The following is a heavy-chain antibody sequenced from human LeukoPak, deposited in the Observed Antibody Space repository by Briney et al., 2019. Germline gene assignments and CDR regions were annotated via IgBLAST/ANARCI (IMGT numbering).Heavy chain of an antibody. CDR1: GFTFTTYS. V-gene: IGHV3-21*01. Sequence: PGGSLRLSCEASGFTFTTYSMTWVRQAPGKGLEWVSIIFSADALKGRFTISRDDAKNLLYLDMNSLRAEDTAVYYCARGHTAVTRHFDFWGQGTLVTVSS. CDR3: ARGHTAVTRHFDF. CDR2: I. D-gene: IGHD4-17*01. J-gene: IGHJ4*02.